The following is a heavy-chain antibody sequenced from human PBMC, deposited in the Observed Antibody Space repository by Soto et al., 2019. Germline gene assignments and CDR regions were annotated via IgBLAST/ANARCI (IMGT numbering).Heavy chain of an antibody. CDR1: GYSFTSYW. Sequence: GESLKISCKGSGYSFTSYWIGWVHQMPGKGLEWMGIIYPGDSDTRYSPSFQGQVTISADKSISTAYLQWSSLKASDTAMYYCARHVASSPPYSSSWYAAPFDYWGQGTLVTVSS. D-gene: IGHD6-13*01. J-gene: IGHJ4*02. V-gene: IGHV5-51*07. CDR2: IYPGDSDT. CDR3: ARHVASSPPYSSSWYAAPFDY.